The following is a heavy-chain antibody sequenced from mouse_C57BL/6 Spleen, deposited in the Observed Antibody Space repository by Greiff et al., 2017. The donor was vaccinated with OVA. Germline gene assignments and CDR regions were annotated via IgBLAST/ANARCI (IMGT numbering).Heavy chain of an antibody. CDR2: IHPNSGST. V-gene: IGHV1-64*01. CDR1: GYTFTSYW. D-gene: IGHD1-1*01. CDR3: ARSDYYGSSLYYFDY. Sequence: QVQLQQSGAELVKPGASVKLSCKASGYTFTSYWMHWVKQRPGQGLEWIGMIHPNSGSTNYNEKFKSKATLTVDKSSSTAYMQLSSLTSEDSAVYYCARSDYYGSSLYYFDYWGQGTTLTVSS. J-gene: IGHJ2*01.